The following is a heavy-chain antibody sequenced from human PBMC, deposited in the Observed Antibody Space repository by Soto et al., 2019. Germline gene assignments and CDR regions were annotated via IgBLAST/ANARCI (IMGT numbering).Heavy chain of an antibody. V-gene: IGHV1-69*01. CDR3: ARDPEIVGATILHY. CDR1: SYA. CDR2: IIPIFGTA. D-gene: IGHD1-26*01. J-gene: IGHJ4*02. Sequence: SYAISWVRQAPGQGLEWMGGIIPIFGTANYAQKFQGRVTITADESTSTAYMELSSLRSEDTAVYYCARDPEIVGATILHYWGQGTLVTVSS.